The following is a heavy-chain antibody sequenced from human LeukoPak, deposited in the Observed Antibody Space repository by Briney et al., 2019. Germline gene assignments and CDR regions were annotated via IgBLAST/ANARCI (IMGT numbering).Heavy chain of an antibody. CDR1: GYTFTNFH. CDR3: ARDSPGTDSFFDF. J-gene: IGHJ4*02. V-gene: IGHV1-2*02. D-gene: IGHD1-1*01. CDR2: INSNTGNT. Sequence: ASVKVSCKTSGYTFTNFHVHWVRQAPGQGLEWMGWINSNTGNTYYAQNFQGRVTMTRDASITTAYMELGSLRSDDTAVYYCARDSPGTDSFFDFWGQGTLVTVSS.